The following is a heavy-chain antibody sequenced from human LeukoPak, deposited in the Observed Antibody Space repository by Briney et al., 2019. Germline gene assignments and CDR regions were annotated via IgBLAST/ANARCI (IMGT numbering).Heavy chain of an antibody. CDR2: ISYDGSNK. CDR1: GFTFSSYG. V-gene: IGHV3-30*18. J-gene: IGHJ1*01. CDR3: AKEDVVVITIRYFQH. Sequence: PGGSPRLSCAASGFTFSSYGMHWVRQAPGKGLEWVAVISYDGSNKYYADSVKGRFTISRDNSKNTLYLQINSLRTEDTAIYYCAKEDVVVITIRYFQHWGQGTLVTVSS. D-gene: IGHD3-22*01.